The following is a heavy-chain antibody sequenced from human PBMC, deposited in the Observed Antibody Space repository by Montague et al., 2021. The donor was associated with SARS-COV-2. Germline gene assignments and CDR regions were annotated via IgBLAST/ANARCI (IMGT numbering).Heavy chain of an antibody. J-gene: IGHJ4*02. V-gene: IGHV4-59*12. D-gene: IGHD2-15*01. CDR3: ARDNSATSPAVY. CDR1: GGSISSFY. CDR2: ISDSGST. Sequence: SETLSLTCTVSGGSISSFYWSWFRQPPGKGLEWIGDISDSGSTNYNPSLTSRVTMSVDTSKNQFSLEVNSVTAADTAVYYCARDNSATSPAVYWGQGTLVTVSS.